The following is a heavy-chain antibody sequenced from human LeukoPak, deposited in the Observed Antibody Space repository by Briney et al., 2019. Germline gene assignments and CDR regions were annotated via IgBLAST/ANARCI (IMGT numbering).Heavy chain of an antibody. CDR2: IYTSGST. CDR1: GGSISSYY. CDR3: ARDSIAAGAFDI. V-gene: IGHV4-4*07. Sequence: SETPSLTCTVSGGSISSYYWSWIRQPAGKGLEWIGRIYTSGSTNYNPSLKSRVTMSVDTSKNQFSLKLSSVTAADTAVYYCARDSIAAGAFDIWGQGTMVTVSS. D-gene: IGHD6-25*01. J-gene: IGHJ3*02.